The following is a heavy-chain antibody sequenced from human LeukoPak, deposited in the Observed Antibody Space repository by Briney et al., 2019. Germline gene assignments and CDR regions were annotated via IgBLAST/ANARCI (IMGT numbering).Heavy chain of an antibody. D-gene: IGHD3-16*02. CDR2: IIPIFGTA. CDR1: GGTFISYA. CDR3: ARGVWGSYRDDYYYYGMDV. J-gene: IGHJ6*02. V-gene: IGHV1-69*13. Sequence: SVKVSCKASGGTFISYAISWVRQAPGQGLEWMGGIIPIFGTANYAQKFQGRVTITADESTSTAYMELSSLRSEDTAVYYCARGVWGSYRDDYYYYGMDVWGQGTTVTVSS.